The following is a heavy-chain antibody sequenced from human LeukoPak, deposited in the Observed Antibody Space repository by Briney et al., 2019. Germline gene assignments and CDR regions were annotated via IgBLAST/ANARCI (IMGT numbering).Heavy chain of an antibody. V-gene: IGHV3-23*01. CDR3: ASLSLYSTGNY. CDR1: GFTFSSYG. D-gene: IGHD6-13*01. J-gene: IGHJ4*02. CDR2: ISGSGGST. Sequence: PGGSLRLSCAASGFTFSSYGMSWVRQAPGKGLEWVSAISGSGGSTYYADSVKGRFTISRDNSKNTLYLQMNSLRAEDTAVYYCASLSLYSTGNYWGQGTLVTVSS.